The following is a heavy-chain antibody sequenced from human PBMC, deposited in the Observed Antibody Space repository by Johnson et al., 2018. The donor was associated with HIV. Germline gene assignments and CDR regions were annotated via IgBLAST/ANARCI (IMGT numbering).Heavy chain of an antibody. Sequence: MLLVESGGGLVQPGGSLRLSCAASGFTVSSNYMSWVRQAPGKGLEWVSVIYSGDSTYYADSVKGRFTISRDNSKNTLYLQINSLRAEDTAVYYCAPLGDAFDIWGQGTKVTVSS. V-gene: IGHV3-66*01. D-gene: IGHD7-27*01. CDR1: GFTVSSNY. CDR2: IYSGDST. J-gene: IGHJ3*02. CDR3: APLGDAFDI.